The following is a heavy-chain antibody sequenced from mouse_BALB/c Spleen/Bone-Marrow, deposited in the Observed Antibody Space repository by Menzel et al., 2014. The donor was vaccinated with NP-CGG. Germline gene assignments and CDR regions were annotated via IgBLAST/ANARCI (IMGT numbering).Heavy chain of an antibody. CDR2: INPSNGRT. CDR1: GYTFTSYW. CDR3: ARTTTVVATYYFDY. J-gene: IGHJ2*01. D-gene: IGHD1-1*01. V-gene: IGHV1S81*02. Sequence: QVQLQQSGAELVKPGPSVQLSCKASGYTFTSYWMHWVKQRPGQGLEWIGEINPSNGRTNYNEKFKSKATLTVDKSSSTDYMQLSSLTSEDSAVYYCARTTTVVATYYFDYWGQGTTLTVSS.